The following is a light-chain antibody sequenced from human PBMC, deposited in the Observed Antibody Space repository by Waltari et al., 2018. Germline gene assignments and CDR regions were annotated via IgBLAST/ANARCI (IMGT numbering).Light chain of an antibody. J-gene: IGKJ1*01. V-gene: IGKV1-6*01. CDR2: GAS. Sequence: AIQMTQSPSSLSASVGDRVTITCRASQGISHDLGWYQQKPGKAPKLLIYGASSLQSGVTSRFIGSGSGTDFTLTISSVQPEDFATYYCLQDDSYPRTFGQGTKVEMK. CDR3: LQDDSYPRT. CDR1: QGISHD.